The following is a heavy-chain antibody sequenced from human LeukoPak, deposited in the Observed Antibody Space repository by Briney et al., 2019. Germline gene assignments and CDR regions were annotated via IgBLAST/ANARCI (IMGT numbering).Heavy chain of an antibody. V-gene: IGHV3-53*01. CDR1: GFNVNSYY. CDR2: LSSGDNT. D-gene: IGHD6-19*01. J-gene: IGHJ6*02. Sequence: GGSLRLSCAASGFNVNSYYMSWVRQAPGRGLEWVSALSSGDNTHYADSVNGRFTISRDNSKNTLYLQMNSLRAEDTAVYYCAREKRQWLVQEYYYYGMDVWGQGTTVTVSS. CDR3: AREKRQWLVQEYYYYGMDV.